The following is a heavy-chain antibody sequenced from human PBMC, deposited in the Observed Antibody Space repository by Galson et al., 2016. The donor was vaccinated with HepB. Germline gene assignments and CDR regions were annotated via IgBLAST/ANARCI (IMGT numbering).Heavy chain of an antibody. Sequence: SETLSLTCAISGISVTNTNWWSWVRQPPGGGLEWIGEIYHSGSINYNSSLESRVTISIDTSKNQFFLKLTSVTAADTAVYYCARDEGLYNGMDVWGQGTTVTVSS. CDR2: IYHSGSI. V-gene: IGHV4-4*02. D-gene: IGHD2-2*02. CDR3: ARDEGLYNGMDV. CDR1: GISVTNTNW. J-gene: IGHJ6*02.